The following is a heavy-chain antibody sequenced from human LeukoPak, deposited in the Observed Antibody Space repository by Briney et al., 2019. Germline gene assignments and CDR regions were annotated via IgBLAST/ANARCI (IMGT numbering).Heavy chain of an antibody. CDR1: GYSFTNYW. Sequence: GESPKISCKGSGYSFTNYWIGWVRQMPGKGLEWMGIIYPDDSNTKYSPSFQGLVTISADKSISTAYLQWSSLKASDTAMYYCARQSITIFGVPRGWFDPWGQGTLVTVSS. V-gene: IGHV5-51*01. CDR2: IYPDDSNT. D-gene: IGHD3-3*01. J-gene: IGHJ5*02. CDR3: ARQSITIFGVPRGWFDP.